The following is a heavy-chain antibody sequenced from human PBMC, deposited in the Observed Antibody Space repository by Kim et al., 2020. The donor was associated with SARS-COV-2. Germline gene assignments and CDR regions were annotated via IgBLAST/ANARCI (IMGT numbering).Heavy chain of an antibody. J-gene: IGHJ6*02. CDR3: AGGGGDYASYYYGMDV. Sequence: GGYLRLSCAASGFTFSSYWMSWVRQAPGKGLEWVANIKQDGSEKYYVDSVKGRFTISRDNAKNSLYLQMNSLRAEDTAVYYCAGGGGDYASYYYGMDVWGQGTTVTVSS. D-gene: IGHD4-17*01. V-gene: IGHV3-7*03. CDR1: GFTFSSYW. CDR2: IKQDGSEK.